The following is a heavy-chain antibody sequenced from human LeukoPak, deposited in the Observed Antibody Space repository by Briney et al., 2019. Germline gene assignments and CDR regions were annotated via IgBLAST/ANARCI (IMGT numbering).Heavy chain of an antibody. V-gene: IGHV3-53*01. J-gene: IGHJ4*02. Sequence: PGGCLRLSCAASGFTVISNYMSWVRQAPGKGLEWVSVIYSGGSTYYADSVKGRFTISRDNSKNTLYLQMNSLRAEDTAVYYCARDRDSSSWYTPGYWGQGTLVTVSS. D-gene: IGHD6-13*01. CDR2: IYSGGST. CDR3: ARDRDSSSWYTPGY. CDR1: GFTVISNY.